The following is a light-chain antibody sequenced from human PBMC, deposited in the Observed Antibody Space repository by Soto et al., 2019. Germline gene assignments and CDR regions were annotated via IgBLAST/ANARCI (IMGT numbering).Light chain of an antibody. J-gene: IGKJ5*01. CDR1: QSVSSN. Sequence: EIVLTQSPGTLSLSPGEGATLSCRASQSVSSNLAWYQLKPGQAPRLLLYGASTRATGIPARISGSGSGTEFTLTISSLQSEDFAVYYCQQYNDWTPITFGQGTRLE. CDR3: QQYNDWTPIT. CDR2: GAS. V-gene: IGKV3-15*01.